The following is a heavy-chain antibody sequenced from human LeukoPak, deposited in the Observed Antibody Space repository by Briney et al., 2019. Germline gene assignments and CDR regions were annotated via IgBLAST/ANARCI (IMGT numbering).Heavy chain of an antibody. J-gene: IGHJ5*02. Sequence: GGSLRLSCAVSGFTFSSYAMSWVRQAPGKGLEWVSGISGSGGSTYYADSVRGRFTISRDNSKNTLYLQMNSLRAEDTAVYYCARDQRSYGDYSNWFDPWGQGTLVTVSS. V-gene: IGHV3-23*01. CDR1: GFTFSSYA. CDR3: ARDQRSYGDYSNWFDP. CDR2: ISGSGGST. D-gene: IGHD4-17*01.